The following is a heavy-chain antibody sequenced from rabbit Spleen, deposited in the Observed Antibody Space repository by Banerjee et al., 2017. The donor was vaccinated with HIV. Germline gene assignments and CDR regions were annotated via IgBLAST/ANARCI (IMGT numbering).Heavy chain of an antibody. CDR1: GLDFSSSYC. V-gene: IGHV1S45*01. CDR2: IYTGSSGIT. Sequence: QEQLEESGGGLVKPGASLTLTCKASGLDFSSSYCICWVRQAPGKGLEWIACIYTGSSGITYYASWAKGRFTISKTSSTTVTLQMTSLTAADTATYFCARDGNFYTTGWIGASLWGPGTLVT. J-gene: IGHJ4*01. CDR3: ARDGNFYTTGWIGASL. D-gene: IGHD7-1*01.